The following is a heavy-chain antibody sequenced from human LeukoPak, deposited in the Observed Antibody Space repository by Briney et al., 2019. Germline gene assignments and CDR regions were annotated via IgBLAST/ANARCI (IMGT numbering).Heavy chain of an antibody. V-gene: IGHV3-23*01. Sequence: PGGSLRLSCAASGFTFSSYVMSWVRQAPGRGLEWVSGIGGSGSTTNYADSVKGRFTISRDNSKNTLYLQLNSLRAEDTAVYYCASDPGNSPSYYYYYMDVWGEGTTVTVSS. CDR1: GFTFSSYV. CDR3: ASDPGNSPSYYYYYMDV. D-gene: IGHD4-23*01. CDR2: IGGSGSTT. J-gene: IGHJ6*03.